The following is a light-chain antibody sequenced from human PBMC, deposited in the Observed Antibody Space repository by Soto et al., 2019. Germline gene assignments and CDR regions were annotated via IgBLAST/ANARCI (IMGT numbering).Light chain of an antibody. CDR1: SPNIGAGYD. CDR2: GNN. Sequence: QSVLTQPPSVSGAPGQRVTISCTGSSPNIGAGYDVHWYQQLPGTAPKLLIYGNNNRPSGVPDRFSGSKSGTSASLAITGLQAEDEAYYYCQSFDSSLSGSLFGGGTKVTVL. V-gene: IGLV1-40*01. J-gene: IGLJ2*01. CDR3: QSFDSSLSGSL.